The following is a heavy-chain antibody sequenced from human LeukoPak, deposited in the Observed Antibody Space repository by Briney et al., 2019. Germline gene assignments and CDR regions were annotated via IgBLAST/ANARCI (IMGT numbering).Heavy chain of an antibody. V-gene: IGHV4-61*02. CDR1: GGSISSGSYY. J-gene: IGHJ4*02. CDR3: ATATYYDSSGYES. Sequence: PSETLSLTCTVSGGSISSGSYYWSWIRQPAGKGLEWIGRIYTSGSTNYNPSLKSRVTISVDTSKNQFSLKLSSVTAADTAVYYCATATYYDSSGYESWGQGTLVTVSS. D-gene: IGHD3-22*01. CDR2: IYTSGST.